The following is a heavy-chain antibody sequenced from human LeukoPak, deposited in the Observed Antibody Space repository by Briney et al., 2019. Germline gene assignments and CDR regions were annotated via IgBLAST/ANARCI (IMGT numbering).Heavy chain of an antibody. CDR3: ARQQLVLSYFDY. CDR1: GYTLTELS. D-gene: IGHD6-13*01. V-gene: IGHV1-24*01. Sequence: ASVKVSCKVSGYTLTELSMHWVRQAPGNGLEWMGGFDPEDGETIYAQKFQGRVTMTEDTSTDTAYMELSSLRSEDTAVYYCARQQLVLSYFDYWGQGTLVTVSS. CDR2: FDPEDGET. J-gene: IGHJ4*02.